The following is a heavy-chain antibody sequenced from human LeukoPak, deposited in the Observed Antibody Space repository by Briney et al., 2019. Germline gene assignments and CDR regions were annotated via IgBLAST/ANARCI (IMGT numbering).Heavy chain of an antibody. CDR2: IKQDGIEK. CDR3: ARGSSGYYCDHFQT. J-gene: IGHJ1*01. Sequence: GGSLRLSCAASGFTFSNFWMTWIRQAPGKGLEWVANIKQDGIEKYYADSVEGRFTVSRDNTKNTMFLQMDGLRVEDTAVYYCARGSSGYYCDHFQTWGQGSLVTVSS. CDR1: GFTFSNFW. V-gene: IGHV3-7*01. D-gene: IGHD3-22*01.